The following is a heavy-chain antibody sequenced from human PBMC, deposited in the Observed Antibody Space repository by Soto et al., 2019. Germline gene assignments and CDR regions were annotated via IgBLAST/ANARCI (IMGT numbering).Heavy chain of an antibody. Sequence: GGSLRLSCAASGFTFSSYAMHWVRQAPGKGLEWVAVISYDGSNKYYADSVKGRFTISRDNSKNTLYLQMNSLRAEDTAVYYCARDDVLRFLEWLPPPIYYYYGMDVWGQGTTVTVSS. V-gene: IGHV3-30-3*01. J-gene: IGHJ6*02. CDR2: ISYDGSNK. CDR1: GFTFSSYA. CDR3: ARDDVLRFLEWLPPPIYYYYGMDV. D-gene: IGHD3-3*01.